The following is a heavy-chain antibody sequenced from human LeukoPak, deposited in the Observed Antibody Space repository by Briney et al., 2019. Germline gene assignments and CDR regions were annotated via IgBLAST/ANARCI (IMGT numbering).Heavy chain of an antibody. J-gene: IGHJ6*03. V-gene: IGHV3-21*01. CDR2: ISSSSSFI. D-gene: IGHD5-24*01. CDR3: ARTTLKTWRDYYYYYMDV. Sequence: GGSLRLSCVVSGFTFRNYSMKWVRQAPGKGLEWVSSISSSSSFIYYADSVKGRFTISRDNAKNSLYLQMNSLRAEDTAVYYCARTTLKTWRDYYYYYMDVWGKGTTVTVSS. CDR1: GFTFRNYS.